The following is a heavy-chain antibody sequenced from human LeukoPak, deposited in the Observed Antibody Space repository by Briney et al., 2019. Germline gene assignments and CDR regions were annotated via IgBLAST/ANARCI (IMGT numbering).Heavy chain of an antibody. CDR1: GFTFSSHS. D-gene: IGHD1-26*01. V-gene: IGHV3-48*01. CDR2: ISSSSSAR. Sequence: PGGSLRLSCAASGFTFSSHSMNWVRQAPGKGLEWVPYISSSSSARYYADSVKGRFTISRDDARNSLYLQMNSLRAEDTAVYYCAKKGATTGDFDYWGQGTLVTVSS. J-gene: IGHJ4*02. CDR3: AKKGATTGDFDY.